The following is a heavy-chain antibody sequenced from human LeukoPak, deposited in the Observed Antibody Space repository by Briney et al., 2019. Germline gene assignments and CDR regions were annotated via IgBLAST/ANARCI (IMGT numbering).Heavy chain of an antibody. CDR3: ASRTADSMAAPDYFDY. Sequence: SETLSLTCNVSGGSITSTSYYWGWIRQPPGKGLEWLGNIYYTGTTYYNPSLKSRVTISVDTSKNQFSLKLSSVTAADTAVYYCASRTADSMAAPDYFDYWGQGTLVTVSS. CDR2: IYYTGTT. CDR1: GGSITSTSYY. V-gene: IGHV4-39*07. J-gene: IGHJ4*02. D-gene: IGHD2-15*01.